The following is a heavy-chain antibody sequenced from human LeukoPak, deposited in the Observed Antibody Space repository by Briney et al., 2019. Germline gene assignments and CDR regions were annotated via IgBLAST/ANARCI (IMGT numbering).Heavy chain of an antibody. CDR3: ARDAAISDAFDI. CDR1: RYTFTAYY. D-gene: IGHD2-21*01. CDR2: INPISGGT. V-gene: IGHV1-2*06. J-gene: IGHJ3*02. Sequence: ASVKVSCRASRYTFTAYYMHGVRQAPGQGLEWMGRINPISGGTNFAQKFQGRDTMSRDTSISTVYMELSGLRSDDPAVYSCARDAAISDAFDIWGQGTLVTVSS.